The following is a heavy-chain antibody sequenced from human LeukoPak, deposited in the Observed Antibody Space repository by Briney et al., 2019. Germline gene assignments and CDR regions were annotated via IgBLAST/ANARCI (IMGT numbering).Heavy chain of an antibody. CDR3: ARGGSGYDSFYYYGMDV. V-gene: IGHV4-59*01. Sequence: SETLSLTCTVSGGSISSYYWSWIRQPPGKGLEWIGYIYDSGSTNYNPSLKSRVTISVDTSKNQFSLKLSSVTAADTAVYYCARGGSGYDSFYYYGMDVWGQGTTVTVSS. J-gene: IGHJ6*02. CDR2: IYDSGST. D-gene: IGHD5-12*01. CDR1: GGSISSYY.